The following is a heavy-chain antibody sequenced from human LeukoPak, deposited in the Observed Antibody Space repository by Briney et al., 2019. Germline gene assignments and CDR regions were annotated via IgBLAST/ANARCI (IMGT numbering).Heavy chain of an antibody. J-gene: IGHJ4*02. CDR1: RFTFSSYA. CDR3: ARDRYGAVTAYYFDY. D-gene: IGHD2-21*02. V-gene: IGHV3-23*01. Sequence: GGSLRLSCAASRFTFSSYAISWVRQAPGKGLEWVSAITGSGGSTYYADSVKGRFTISRDNSRNTLYLQMNSLRAEDTAVYYCARDRYGAVTAYYFDYWGQGTLVTVSS. CDR2: ITGSGGST.